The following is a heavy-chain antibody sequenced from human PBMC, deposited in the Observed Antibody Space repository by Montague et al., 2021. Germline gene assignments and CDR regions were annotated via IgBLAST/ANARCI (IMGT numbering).Heavy chain of an antibody. CDR3: ATRTPDTTEFDS. CDR1: GDSISSNSYY. CDR2: IYYNSGI. D-gene: IGHD5-18*01. Sequence: SETLSLTCTVSGDSISSNSYYWGWIRQPPGKGLEWTGSIYYNSGIYHRPSLKSRVTISVDTSNNQFSLKLTSVTAADAAGYYCATRTPDTTEFDSWGQGILIAVSS. V-gene: IGHV4-39*01. J-gene: IGHJ4*02.